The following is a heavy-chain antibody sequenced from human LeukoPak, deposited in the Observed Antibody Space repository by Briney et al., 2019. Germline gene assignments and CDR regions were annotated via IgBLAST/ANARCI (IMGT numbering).Heavy chain of an antibody. Sequence: GGSLTLSCATSGFTFSHYVMHWLRQAPGRGLEWVADISFDGQHIFYADSVKGRLAISRDNSNSTLFLQMNSLTIEDTAVYYCARGRASRGYLRWGQGTLVTVSS. D-gene: IGHD3-22*01. CDR1: GFTFSHYV. CDR3: ARGRASRGYLR. J-gene: IGHJ4*02. CDR2: ISFDGQHI. V-gene: IGHV3-30*09.